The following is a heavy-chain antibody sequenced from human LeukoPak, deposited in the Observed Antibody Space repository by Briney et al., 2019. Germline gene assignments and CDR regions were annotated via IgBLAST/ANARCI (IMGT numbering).Heavy chain of an antibody. CDR2: ISSSSYI. CDR1: GFTFSSYS. J-gene: IGHJ4*02. Sequence: GGSLRLSCAASGFTFSSYSMNWVRQAPGKGLEWVSSISSSSYIYYADSVKGRFTISRDNAKNSLYLQMNSLRAEDTAVYYCARDYYYGSGSYPGDWGQGTLVTVSS. CDR3: ARDYYYGSGSYPGD. V-gene: IGHV3-21*01. D-gene: IGHD3-10*01.